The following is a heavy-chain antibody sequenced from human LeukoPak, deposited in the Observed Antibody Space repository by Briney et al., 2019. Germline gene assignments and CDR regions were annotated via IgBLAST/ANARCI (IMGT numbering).Heavy chain of an antibody. J-gene: IGHJ5*02. CDR2: ISAYNGNT. V-gene: IGHV1-18*01. CDR1: GYTFTSYG. CDR3: ARVGITIFGVVTHNWFDP. D-gene: IGHD3-3*01. Sequence: ASVKVSCKASGYTFTSYGISWVRQAPGQGLEWMGWISAYNGNTNYAQKLQGRVTMTTDTSTSTAYMELRSLRSDDTAVYYCARVGITIFGVVTHNWFDPWGQGTLVTVSS.